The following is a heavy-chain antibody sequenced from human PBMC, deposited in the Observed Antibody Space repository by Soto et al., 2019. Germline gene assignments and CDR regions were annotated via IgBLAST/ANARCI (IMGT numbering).Heavy chain of an antibody. CDR3: VRDKYSNYVNYFDP. Sequence: SETLSLTCTVSGGSISSGDYYWSWIRQPPGKGLEWIGYIYYSGSTYYNPSLKSRVTISVDTSKNQFSLKLSSVTAADTAVYYCVRDKYSNYVNYFDPWGQGTLVTVSS. CDR1: GGSISSGDYY. CDR2: IYYSGST. V-gene: IGHV4-30-4*01. D-gene: IGHD4-4*01. J-gene: IGHJ5*02.